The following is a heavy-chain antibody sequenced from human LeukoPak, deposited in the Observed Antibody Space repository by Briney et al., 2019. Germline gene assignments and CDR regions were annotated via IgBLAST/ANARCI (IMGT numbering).Heavy chain of an antibody. D-gene: IGHD3-10*01. CDR2: INPSGGST. CDR3: ARGETTMVRGVIIRFLDY. J-gene: IGHJ4*02. Sequence: ASVKVSCKASGYTFTSYYMHWVRQAPGQGLEWMGIINPSGGSTSYAQKFQGRVTMTRDTSISTAYMELSRLRSDDTAVYYCARGETTMVRGVIIRFLDYWGQGTLVTVSS. V-gene: IGHV1-46*01. CDR1: GYTFTSYY.